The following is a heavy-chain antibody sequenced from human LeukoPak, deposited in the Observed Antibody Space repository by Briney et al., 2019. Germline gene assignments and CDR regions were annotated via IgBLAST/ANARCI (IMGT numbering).Heavy chain of an antibody. CDR2: VFTTGST. J-gene: IGHJ4*02. CDR3: ARGPMGSQNHFDS. Sequence: SETLSLTCTVSGGSISGYYWTWIRQPAGKGLEWIGRVFTTGSTNYNPSLESRVTMSVDTSKNQFSLKLTSVTAADTAAYYCARGPMGSQNHFDSWGQGTLVTVSS. CDR1: GGSISGYY. V-gene: IGHV4-4*07. D-gene: IGHD3-10*01.